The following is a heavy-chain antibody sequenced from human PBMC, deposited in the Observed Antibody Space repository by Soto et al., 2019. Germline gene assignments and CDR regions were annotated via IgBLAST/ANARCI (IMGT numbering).Heavy chain of an antibody. CDR2: ISYDGSNK. D-gene: IGHD3-3*01. CDR1: GFTFSSYG. J-gene: IGHJ5*01. Sequence: QVQLVESGGGVVQPGRSLRLSCAASGFTFSSYGMHWVRQAPGKGLEWVAVISYDGSNKYYADSVKGRFTISRDNSKNTLYLQMNSLRAEDTAVYYCAKGDGMESGWFDYWGQGTPVTVSS. CDR3: AKGDGMESGWFDY. V-gene: IGHV3-30*18.